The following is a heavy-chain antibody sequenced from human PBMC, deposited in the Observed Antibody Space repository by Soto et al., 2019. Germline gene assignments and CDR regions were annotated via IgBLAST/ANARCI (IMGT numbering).Heavy chain of an antibody. D-gene: IGHD3-3*01. V-gene: IGHV3-7*05. CDR2: IKQDGSEK. Sequence: AGSLRLSCAASGFTFSSYWMSWVRQAPGKGLEWVANIKQDGSEKYYVDSVKGRFTISRDNAKNSLYLQMNSLRAEDTAVYYCARYLGVVYGGYYYYGMDVWGQGTTVTVSS. J-gene: IGHJ6*02. CDR3: ARYLGVVYGGYYYYGMDV. CDR1: GFTFSSYW.